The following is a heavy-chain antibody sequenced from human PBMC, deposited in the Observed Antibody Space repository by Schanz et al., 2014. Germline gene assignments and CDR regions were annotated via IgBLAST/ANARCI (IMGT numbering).Heavy chain of an antibody. Sequence: QVLLVQSGAEVKKPGASVKVSCKTSGYSFSTYAMNWVRQAPGQGLEWMGWINTKTGNPTYAQGFTGRFVFSLDTSVSTTHLQITNLKADDTAVYYCARGYCAGTSCPIFDYWGQGTLVTVSS. J-gene: IGHJ4*02. V-gene: IGHV7-4-1*02. D-gene: IGHD2-2*01. CDR1: GYSFSTYA. CDR2: INTKTGNP. CDR3: ARGYCAGTSCPIFDY.